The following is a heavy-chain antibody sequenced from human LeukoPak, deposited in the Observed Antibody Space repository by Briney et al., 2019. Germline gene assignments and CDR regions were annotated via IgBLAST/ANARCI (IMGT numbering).Heavy chain of an antibody. CDR3: ARLVASYYGVDAFDI. CDR1: GFTFSSYG. J-gene: IGHJ3*02. D-gene: IGHD1-26*01. CDR2: ISYDGSNK. V-gene: IGHV3-30*03. Sequence: GGSLRLSCAASGFTFSSYGMHWVRQAPGKGLEWVAVISYDGSNKYYADSVKGRFTISRDNSKNTLYLQMNSLRAEDTAVYYCARLVASYYGVDAFDIWGQGTMVTVSS.